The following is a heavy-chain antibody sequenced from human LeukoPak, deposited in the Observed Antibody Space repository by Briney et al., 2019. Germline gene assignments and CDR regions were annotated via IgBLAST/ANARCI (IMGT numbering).Heavy chain of an antibody. Sequence: GGSLRLSCAASGFTFSDYYMSWIRQAPGKGLEWVAKIKADGGEKDHVASVKGRFTISRDNAENSLYLQMNSLRVEDTAVYYCARGGAARPDFWGQGTLVTVSS. CDR1: GFTFSDYY. J-gene: IGHJ4*02. CDR3: ARGGAARPDF. CDR2: IKADGGEK. V-gene: IGHV3-7*01. D-gene: IGHD6-6*01.